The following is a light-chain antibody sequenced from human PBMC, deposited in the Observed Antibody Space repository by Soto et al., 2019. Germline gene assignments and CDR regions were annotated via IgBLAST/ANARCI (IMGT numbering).Light chain of an antibody. J-gene: IGKJ4*01. CDR3: QRGTNWPPELT. CDR1: QSVSNS. V-gene: IGKV3-11*01. CDR2: DAT. Sequence: EIVLTQSPGTLSLSPGATATLSCRASQSVSNSVAWYQHRLGQSPRLLIYDATNRATGVPARFSGSGSGTDFTLIISSLEPEDFAVYYCQRGTNWPPELTFGGGTKVEIK.